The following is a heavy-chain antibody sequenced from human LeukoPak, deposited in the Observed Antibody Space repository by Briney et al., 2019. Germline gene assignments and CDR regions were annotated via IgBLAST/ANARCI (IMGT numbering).Heavy chain of an antibody. Sequence: GGSLRLSCAASGFAYSNYWLHWVRQAPGKGRERVARINTHGSSTNYADSVKGRFTISRDNAKNTLYLQMTSLSAEDTAVYYALAGYYYYYMDVWGKRTTVTVSS. V-gene: IGHV3-74*01. J-gene: IGHJ6*03. CDR2: INTHGSST. CDR1: GFAYSNYW. D-gene: IGHD3-10*01. CDR3: LAGYYYYYMDV.